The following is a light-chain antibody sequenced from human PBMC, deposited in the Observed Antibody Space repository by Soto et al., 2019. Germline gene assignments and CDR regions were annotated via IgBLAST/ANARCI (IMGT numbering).Light chain of an antibody. J-gene: IGKJ1*01. CDR3: QQYNKWPPT. CDR1: QSIGYY. V-gene: IGKV3-15*01. CDR2: GAS. Sequence: IVMTQSPGTLSLSPGERATLSCRASQSIGYYLAWYQEKPGQAPRLLIYGASTRDTGIPARFSGSGSGTEFTLTISSLQSEDFAVYHCQQYNKWPPTFGQGTKVDIK.